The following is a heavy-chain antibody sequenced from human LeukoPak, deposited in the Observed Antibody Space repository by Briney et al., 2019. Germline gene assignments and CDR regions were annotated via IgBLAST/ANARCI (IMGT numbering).Heavy chain of an antibody. CDR1: GFTFSIYW. CDR3: ARYTTPGRAHFDN. J-gene: IGHJ4*02. CDR2: IKKDGTEK. Sequence: GGSLRLSCAASGFTFSIYWMSWVRQAPGKGLEWVANIKKDGTEKYHADSVKGRFSISRDNAKNSLHLQMNSLRAEDTAVYYCARYTTPGRAHFDNWGQGTLVTVSS. D-gene: IGHD1-1*01. V-gene: IGHV3-7*02.